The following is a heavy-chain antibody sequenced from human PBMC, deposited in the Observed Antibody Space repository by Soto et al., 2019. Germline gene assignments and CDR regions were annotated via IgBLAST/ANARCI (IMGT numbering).Heavy chain of an antibody. CDR3: ARVYRDIVATDGAPNWFDP. J-gene: IGHJ5*02. CDR1: GYTFTSYG. V-gene: IGHV1-18*01. D-gene: IGHD5-12*01. Sequence: ASVKVSCKASGYTFTSYGISWVRQAPGQGLEWMGWISAYNGNTNYAQKLQGRVTMTTDTSTSTAYMELRSLRSDDTAVYYCARVYRDIVATDGAPNWFDPWGQGTLVTVSS. CDR2: ISAYNGNT.